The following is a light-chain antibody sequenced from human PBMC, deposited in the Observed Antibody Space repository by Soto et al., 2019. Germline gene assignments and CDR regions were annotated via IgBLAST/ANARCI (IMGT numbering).Light chain of an antibody. V-gene: IGKV3-15*01. CDR1: ESVNTN. Sequence: EIVMTQSPATLSVSPGERATLSCRASESVNTNLAWYQQKPGQAPRLLIYGASTRATVIPARFSGSGSGTECTLTINSLQSEDFAVYYCQQYRNWPPSMYTFGQGSKLEIK. J-gene: IGKJ2*01. CDR3: QQYRNWPPSMYT. CDR2: GAS.